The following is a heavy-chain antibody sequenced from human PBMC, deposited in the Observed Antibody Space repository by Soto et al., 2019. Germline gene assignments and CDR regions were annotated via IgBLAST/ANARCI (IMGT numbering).Heavy chain of an antibody. CDR1: GGSFSGYY. CDR3: ARRQNPYSSRWVRLYPGGLDY. V-gene: IGHV4-34*01. D-gene: IGHD6-13*01. J-gene: IGHJ4*02. Sequence: QVQLQQWGAGLLKPSETLSLACAVYGGSFSGYYWSWIRQPPGKGLEGIGEINHSGSTNYNPSLKSRVTISVDTSKNQFSLKLSSVTAADTAVYYCARRQNPYSSRWVRLYPGGLDYWGQGTLVTVSS. CDR2: INHSGST.